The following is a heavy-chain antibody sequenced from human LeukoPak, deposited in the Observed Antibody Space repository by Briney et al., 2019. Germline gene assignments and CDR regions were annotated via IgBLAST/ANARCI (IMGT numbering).Heavy chain of an antibody. D-gene: IGHD1-20*01. CDR3: AKAASGNWNDVSDY. CDR1: GFTFSSYA. J-gene: IGHJ4*02. CDR2: ISGRGVST. V-gene: IGHV3-23*01. Sequence: GGSLRLSCAASGFTFSSYAMSWVRQAPGKGLEWVSAISGRGVSTSYADSVRGRFTISRDNSKNTLYLQMNSLRAEDTAVYYCAKAASGNWNDVSDYWGQGTLVTVSS.